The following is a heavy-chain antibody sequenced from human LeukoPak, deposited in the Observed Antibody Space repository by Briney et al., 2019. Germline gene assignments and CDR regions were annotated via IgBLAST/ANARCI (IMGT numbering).Heavy chain of an antibody. Sequence: GGSLRLSCAASGFAFTSYAMIWVRQAPGKGLEWVSAISGSGGYTYYADSVKGRFTISRDNSKNTLYLQINSLRAEDTAVYYCAKVVAAANYYYYGMDVWGQGTTVTVSS. D-gene: IGHD6-13*01. CDR1: GFAFTSYA. CDR3: AKVVAAANYYYYGMDV. CDR2: ISGSGGYT. V-gene: IGHV3-23*01. J-gene: IGHJ6*02.